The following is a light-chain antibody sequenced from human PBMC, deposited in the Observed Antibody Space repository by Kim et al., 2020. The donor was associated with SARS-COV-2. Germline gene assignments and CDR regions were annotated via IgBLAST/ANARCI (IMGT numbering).Light chain of an antibody. CDR1: RSNFGGYNY. Sequence: TTISCTGTRSNFGGYNYVSWYQQHPAKAPKIMIYDVSNRPSGVSNRFSGSKSGNTASLTISGLQAEDEADYYCSSYTSSSTLGVVFGGGTQLTVL. CDR3: SSYTSSSTLGVV. J-gene: IGLJ2*01. V-gene: IGLV2-14*03. CDR2: DVS.